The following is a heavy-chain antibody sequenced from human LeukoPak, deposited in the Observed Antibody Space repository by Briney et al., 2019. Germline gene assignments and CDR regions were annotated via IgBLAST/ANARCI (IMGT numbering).Heavy chain of an antibody. CDR3: ARSSPPTYYHFYYYMDV. V-gene: IGHV1-2*02. J-gene: IGHJ6*03. Sequence: ASVKVSCKASGYTFTGYYIHWVRQAPGQGLEWMGWINSSSGGAKYAQNFQGRVIMTTDTSVSTAYMELSSLRSDDTAVYYCARSSPPTYYHFYYYMDVWRKGSTVTVSS. D-gene: IGHD6-13*01. CDR1: GYTFTGYY. CDR2: INSSSGGA.